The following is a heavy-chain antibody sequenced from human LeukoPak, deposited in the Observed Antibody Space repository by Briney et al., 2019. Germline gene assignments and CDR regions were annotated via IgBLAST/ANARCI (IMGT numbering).Heavy chain of an antibody. CDR1: GGSFSGYY. CDR3: ARRIAAAAPFDY. Sequence: SETLSLTCAVYGGSFSGYYWSWIRQPPGKGLEWIGEINHSGSTNYNPSLKSRVTISVDTSKNQFSLKLSSVTAADTAVYYCARRIAAAAPFDYWGQGTLVTVSS. J-gene: IGHJ4*02. D-gene: IGHD6-13*01. CDR2: INHSGST. V-gene: IGHV4-34*01.